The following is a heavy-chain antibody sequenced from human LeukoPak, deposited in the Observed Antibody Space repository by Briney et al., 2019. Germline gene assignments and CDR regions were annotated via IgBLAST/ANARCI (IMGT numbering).Heavy chain of an antibody. CDR1: GFTFSRHW. Sequence: PGGSLRLSCAASGFTFSRHWMSWVRQAPGKGLEWVANIKQDGSEKYYVDSVKGRFTISRDNAKNSLYLEMNSLRAEDTAVYYCARDKWRRDDFWSGPLNQWGQGTLVTVSS. CDR3: ARDKWRRDDFWSGPLNQ. V-gene: IGHV3-7*01. CDR2: IKQDGSEK. J-gene: IGHJ4*02. D-gene: IGHD3-3*01.